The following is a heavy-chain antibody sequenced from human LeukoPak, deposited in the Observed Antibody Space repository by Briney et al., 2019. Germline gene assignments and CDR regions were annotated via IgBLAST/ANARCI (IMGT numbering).Heavy chain of an antibody. CDR1: GGSISSKY. Sequence: SETLSLTCTVSGGSISSKYWSWIRQPPGKGLEWIGYMYDSGSTNYNPSFTSRVTISVDTSKNQFSLKLTSVTAADTAVYYCARGGGGWQPFDYWGQGTLVTVSS. CDR3: ARGGGGWQPFDY. CDR2: MYDSGST. D-gene: IGHD2-21*01. V-gene: IGHV4-59*01. J-gene: IGHJ4*02.